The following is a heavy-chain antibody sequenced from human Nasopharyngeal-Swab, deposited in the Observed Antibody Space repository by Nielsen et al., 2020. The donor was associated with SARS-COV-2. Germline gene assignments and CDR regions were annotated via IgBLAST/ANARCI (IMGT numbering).Heavy chain of an antibody. CDR1: GYTFSSYW. J-gene: IGHJ4*02. Sequence: GGSLRLSCAAFGYTFSSYWMHWVRQAPGKELVCVSRMNSDGSRTSYADSVQGRFTISRDNAKNTLYLQMNSLRAEDTAVYYCARGAAVVDKLLDYWGQGTLVTVSS. CDR3: ARGAAVVDKLLDY. CDR2: MNSDGSRT. D-gene: IGHD3-22*01. V-gene: IGHV3-74*01.